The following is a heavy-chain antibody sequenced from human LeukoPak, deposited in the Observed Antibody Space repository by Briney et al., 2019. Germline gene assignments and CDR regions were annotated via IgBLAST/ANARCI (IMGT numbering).Heavy chain of an antibody. J-gene: IGHJ4*02. D-gene: IGHD6-13*01. CDR3: AAAGRGIAAAIDY. V-gene: IGHV3-30*03. CDR2: ISFDGRNK. Sequence: GGSLRLSCAASGFTFSNYAMSWVRQAPGKGLEWVAVISFDGRNKYYTDSVEGRFAISRDNSKNTLYLQLNSLRAEDTAVYYCAAAGRGIAAAIDYWGQGTLVTVSS. CDR1: GFTFSNYA.